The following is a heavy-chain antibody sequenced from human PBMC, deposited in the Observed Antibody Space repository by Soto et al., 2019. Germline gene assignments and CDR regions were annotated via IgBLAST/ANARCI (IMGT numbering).Heavy chain of an antibody. CDR1: GFTFSSYA. CDR3: ARALYGLDPHYYGMDV. CDR2: ISYDGSNK. Sequence: GGSLRLSCAASGFTFSSYAMHWVRQAPGKGLEWVAVISYDGSNKYYADSVKGRFTISRDNSKNTLYLQMNSLRAEDTAVYYCARALYGLDPHYYGMDVWGQGTTVTVSS. J-gene: IGHJ6*02. D-gene: IGHD3-10*01. V-gene: IGHV3-30-3*01.